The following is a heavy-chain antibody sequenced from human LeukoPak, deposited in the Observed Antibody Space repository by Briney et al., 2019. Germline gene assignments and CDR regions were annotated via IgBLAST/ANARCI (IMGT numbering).Heavy chain of an antibody. CDR3: ANLYYYDSSGYRGEDY. CDR1: GFTFDDYG. Sequence: GGSLRLSCAASGFTFDDYGMSWVRQAPGKGLEWVSAISGSGGSTYYADSVKGWFTISRDNSKNTLYLQMSSLRAEDTAVYYCANLYYYDSSGYRGEDYWGQGTLVTVSS. CDR2: ISGSGGST. D-gene: IGHD3-22*01. J-gene: IGHJ4*02. V-gene: IGHV3-23*01.